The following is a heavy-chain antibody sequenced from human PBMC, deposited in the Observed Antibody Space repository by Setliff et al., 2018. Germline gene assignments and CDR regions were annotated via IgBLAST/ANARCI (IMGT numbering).Heavy chain of an antibody. CDR2: IIPLLETA. J-gene: IGHJ4*02. CDR1: GDTFSTYS. V-gene: IGHV1-69*06. Sequence: SVKVSCKASGDTFSTYSLSWVRQAPGQGLEWMGGIIPLLETAKYAQKFQGRVTMAWDTSISTAYMDLSRLTSDDTATYYCAGVDVLTASPFWGQGTMVTGSS. D-gene: IGHD3-9*01. CDR3: AGVDVLTASPF.